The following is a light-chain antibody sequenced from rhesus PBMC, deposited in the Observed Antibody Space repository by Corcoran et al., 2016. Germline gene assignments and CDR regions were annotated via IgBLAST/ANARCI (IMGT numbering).Light chain of an antibody. Sequence: DIQMTQSPSSLSASVGDTVTITCRASQGISSYLNWFQQKPGKAPNLLIYAASSLESGVPSRFSGSGSGTEFYITISSLQPEDFAAYYCLQHNSYPWTFGQGTKVEIK. V-gene: IGKV1-28*01. CDR1: QGISSY. J-gene: IGKJ1*01. CDR2: AAS. CDR3: LQHNSYPWT.